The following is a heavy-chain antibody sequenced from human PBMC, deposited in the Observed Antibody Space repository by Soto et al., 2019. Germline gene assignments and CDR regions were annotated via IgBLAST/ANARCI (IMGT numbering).Heavy chain of an antibody. Sequence: QVQLEQSGAEVKKPGSSLKVSCKATGGTFSNYAISWVRQAPGQGLEWMAGNIPVYGTPSYAQRFQDRVTIIADESTTTAYMEVHSLRSVDTAIYYCSIVTAYGMDVWGPGTTVIVSS. V-gene: IGHV1-69*01. CDR1: GGTFSNYA. D-gene: IGHD2-15*01. CDR3: SIVTAYGMDV. CDR2: NIPVYGTP. J-gene: IGHJ6*02.